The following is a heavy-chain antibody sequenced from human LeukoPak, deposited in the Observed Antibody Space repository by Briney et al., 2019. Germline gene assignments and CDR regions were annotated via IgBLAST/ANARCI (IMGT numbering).Heavy chain of an antibody. CDR2: ISSSSSTI. D-gene: IGHD3-10*01. CDR3: ARPSVVLWFGELLSLGAFDI. V-gene: IGHV3-48*01. Sequence: GGSLRLSCAASGFTSSSYSMNWVRQAPGKGLEWVSYISSSSSTIYYADSVKGRFTISRDNAKNSLYLQMNSLRAEDTAVYYCARPSVVLWFGELLSLGAFDIWGQGTMVTVSS. CDR1: GFTSSSYS. J-gene: IGHJ3*02.